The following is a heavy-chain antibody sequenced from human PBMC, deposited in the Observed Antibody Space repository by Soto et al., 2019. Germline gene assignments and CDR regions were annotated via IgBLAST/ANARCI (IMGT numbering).Heavy chain of an antibody. Sequence: GGSLKISCQGSTYSFTKHWIAWVRQMPGKGLEWMGIIYPGDSDTRYSPSFQGQVLISADKSINTAYLQWSSLKASDTAMYYCARRQDYYDSSGYFDYWGQGTLVTVSS. V-gene: IGHV5-51*01. CDR1: TYSFTKHW. CDR2: IYPGDSDT. D-gene: IGHD3-22*01. CDR3: ARRQDYYDSSGYFDY. J-gene: IGHJ4*02.